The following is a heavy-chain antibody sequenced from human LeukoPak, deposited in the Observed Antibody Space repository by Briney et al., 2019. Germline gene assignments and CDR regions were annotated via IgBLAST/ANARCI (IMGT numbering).Heavy chain of an antibody. D-gene: IGHD2-2*01. CDR2: ISWNSGSI. J-gene: IGHJ4*02. V-gene: IGHV3-9*01. CDR1: GFTFDDYA. Sequence: GGSLRLSCAASGFTFDDYAMHWVRQAPGKGLEWVSGISWNSGSIGYADSVKGRFTISRDNAKNSLYLQMNSLRAEDTALYYCAKGCCSSTSCCIGYWGQGTLVTVSS. CDR3: AKGCCSSTSCCIGY.